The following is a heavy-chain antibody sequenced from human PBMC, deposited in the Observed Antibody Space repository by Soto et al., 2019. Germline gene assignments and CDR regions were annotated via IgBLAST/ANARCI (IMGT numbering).Heavy chain of an antibody. Sequence: SVKVSCKASGGTFSSYAISWVRQAPGQGLEWMGGIIPIFGTANYAQKFQGRVTITADKSTSTAYMELSSLRSEDTAVYYCAREGQPESYYYYCMDVWGQGTTVTVSS. CDR2: IIPIFGTA. D-gene: IGHD6-13*01. J-gene: IGHJ6*02. CDR3: AREGQPESYYYYCMDV. CDR1: GGTFSSYA. V-gene: IGHV1-69*06.